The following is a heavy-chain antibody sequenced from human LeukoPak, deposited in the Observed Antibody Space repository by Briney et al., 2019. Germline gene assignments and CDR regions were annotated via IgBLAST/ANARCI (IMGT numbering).Heavy chain of an antibody. D-gene: IGHD3-9*01. J-gene: IGHJ4*02. CDR2: ISGSGGST. CDR3: AKDRSDILTGLDY. CDR1: GFTFSSYA. V-gene: IGHV3-23*01. Sequence: PGGSLRLSCAASGFTFSSYAMSWVRQAPGKGLEWVSAISGSGGSTYYADSVKGRFTISRDNFKNTLYLQMNSLRAEDTAVYYCAKDRSDILTGLDYWGQGTLVTVSS.